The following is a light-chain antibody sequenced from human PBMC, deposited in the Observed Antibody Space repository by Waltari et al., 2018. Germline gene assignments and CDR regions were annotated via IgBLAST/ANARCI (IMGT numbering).Light chain of an antibody. J-gene: IGLJ3*02. Sequence: QSALTQPASVSGSPGQSITIPCTGTSSAVGGYNYVPWYQQPPGKAPKLMIYEVSNRPSGVSNRFSGSKSGNTASLTISGLQAEDEADYYCSSYTSSSTGVFGGGTKLTVL. CDR3: SSYTSSSTGV. V-gene: IGLV2-14*01. CDR1: SSAVGGYNY. CDR2: EVS.